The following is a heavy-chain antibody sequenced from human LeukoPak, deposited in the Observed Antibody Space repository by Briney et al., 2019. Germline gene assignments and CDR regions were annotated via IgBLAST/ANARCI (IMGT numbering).Heavy chain of an antibody. J-gene: IGHJ4*02. Sequence: GSSVKVSCKASGGTFRSFAISWVRQAPGQGLEWMGGIIPIFRTANYAQKFQGRVTITADESTSTAYMELSSLRSEDTAVYYCARALRYYFDSSGYAFDYWGQGTLVTVSS. CDR1: GGTFRSFA. CDR2: IIPIFRTA. CDR3: ARALRYYFDSSGYAFDY. V-gene: IGHV1-69*01. D-gene: IGHD3-22*01.